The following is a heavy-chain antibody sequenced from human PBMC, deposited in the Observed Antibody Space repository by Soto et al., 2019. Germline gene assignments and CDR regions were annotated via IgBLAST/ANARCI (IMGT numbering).Heavy chain of an antibody. J-gene: IGHJ6*03. CDR2: INPSGGST. CDR3: ASDSSGWYRNYYYYMDV. CDR1: GYTFTSYY. V-gene: IGHV1-46*01. Sequence: GASVKVSCKASGYTFTSYYMHWVRQAPGQGLEWMGIINPSGGSTSYAQKFQGRVTMTRDTSTSTVYMELSSLRSEDTAVYYCASDSSGWYRNYYYYMDVWGKGTTVTVSS. D-gene: IGHD6-19*01.